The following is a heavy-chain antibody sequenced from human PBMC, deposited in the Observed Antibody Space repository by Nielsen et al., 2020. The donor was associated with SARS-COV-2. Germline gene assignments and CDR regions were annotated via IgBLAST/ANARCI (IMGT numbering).Heavy chain of an antibody. D-gene: IGHD2-21*02. J-gene: IGHJ3*02. CDR2: IYYSGST. Sequence: SETLSLTCTVSGGSISSYYWSWIRQPPGKGLEWIGYIYYSGSTNYNPSLKSRVTISVDTSKNQFSLKLSSVTAADTAVYYCARGPGWGHIVVVTATLDDAFDIWGQGTMVTVSS. CDR3: ARGPGWGHIVVVTATLDDAFDI. CDR1: GGSISSYY. V-gene: IGHV4-59*08.